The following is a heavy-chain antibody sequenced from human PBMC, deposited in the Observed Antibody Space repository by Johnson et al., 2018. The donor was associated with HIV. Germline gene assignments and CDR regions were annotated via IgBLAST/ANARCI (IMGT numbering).Heavy chain of an antibody. J-gene: IGHJ3*02. CDR2: IYSGGSTT. CDR1: QFTFSSYY. CDR3: TTFYCGGDCYAFDI. Sequence: VQLVESGGGLAKPAWSPRLSCAASQFTFSSYYMNCVRQAPGKGLEWVSVIYSGGSTTYYADSVKGRFTISRDDSKNTLYLQMNSLKTEDTAVYYCTTFYCGGDCYAFDIWGQGTMVTVSS. V-gene: IGHV3-66*01. D-gene: IGHD2-21*01.